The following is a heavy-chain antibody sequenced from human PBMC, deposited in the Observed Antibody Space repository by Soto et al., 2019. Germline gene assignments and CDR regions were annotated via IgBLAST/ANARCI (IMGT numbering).Heavy chain of an antibody. CDR3: AIEGYCISTSCRHYDYYGLDV. CDR1: GYTFTSYG. V-gene: IGHV1-18*01. CDR2: ISAYNGNA. J-gene: IGHJ6*02. Sequence: QVQLVQSGAEVKKPGASVKVSCKASGYTFTSYGISWVRQATGQGLEWMGWISAYNGNANYAQKLQGRVTMTTDTPTSTAYMELRSLRSDDTAVYYCAIEGYCISTSCRHYDYYGLDVWGQGTTVTVSS. D-gene: IGHD2-2*01.